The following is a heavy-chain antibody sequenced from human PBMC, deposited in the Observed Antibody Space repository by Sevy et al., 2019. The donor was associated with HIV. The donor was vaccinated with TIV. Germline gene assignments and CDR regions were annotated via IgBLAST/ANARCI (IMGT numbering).Heavy chain of an antibody. CDR1: GFTVSSNY. CDR3: ARSQAYYYDSSGYYYTWGAFDI. D-gene: IGHD3-22*01. Sequence: GGSLRLSCEASGFTVSSNYMSWVRQAPGRGLEWVSVIYSGGSIYYADSVKGRFTISRGNFKNTLYLQMNSLRAEDTAVYYCARSQAYYYDSSGYYYTWGAFDIWGQGTMVTVSS. J-gene: IGHJ3*02. V-gene: IGHV3-53*01. CDR2: IYSGGSI.